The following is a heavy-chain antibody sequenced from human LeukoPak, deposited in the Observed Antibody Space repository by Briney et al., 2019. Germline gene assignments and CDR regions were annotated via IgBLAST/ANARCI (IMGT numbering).Heavy chain of an antibody. CDR2: IGRGYGIT. CDR1: GFTFSIYA. Sequence: HTGGSLRLSCAASGFTFSIYAMNWVRQAPGKGLEWVSYIGRGYGITYYADSVKGRFTVSRDDAKNSVYLQMNSLRADDTALYYCARETVHYWGQGILVTVSS. J-gene: IGHJ4*02. CDR3: ARETVHY. V-gene: IGHV3-48*04. D-gene: IGHD4-17*01.